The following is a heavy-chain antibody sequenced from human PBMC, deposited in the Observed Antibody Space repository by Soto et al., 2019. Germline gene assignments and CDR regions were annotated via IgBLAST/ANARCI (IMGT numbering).Heavy chain of an antibody. Sequence: ASVKVSCKASGYTFTSYAMHWVLQAPGQRLEWMGWINAGNGNTKYSQKLQGRVTMTTDTSTSTAYMELRSLRSDDTAVYYCARGVANWYDDNYYYYVKDVWGQGTTVTVS. D-gene: IGHD1-20*01. CDR3: ARGVANWYDDNYYYYVKDV. J-gene: IGHJ6*02. CDR1: GYTFTSYA. V-gene: IGHV1-3*01. CDR2: INAGNGNT.